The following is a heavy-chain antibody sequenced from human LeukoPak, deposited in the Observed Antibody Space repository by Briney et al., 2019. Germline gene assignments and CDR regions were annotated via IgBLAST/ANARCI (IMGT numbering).Heavy chain of an antibody. CDR1: GGSFSGYY. CDR3: ARGGRLRYFDWLPYYYYYYGMDV. CDR2: INHSGST. D-gene: IGHD3-9*01. Sequence: KPSETLSLTCAVYGGSFSGYYWSWIRQPPGKGLEWIGEINHSGSTNYNPSLKSRVTISVDTSKNQFSLKLSSVTAADTAVYYCARGGRLRYFDWLPYYYYYYGMDVWGQGTTVTVSS. V-gene: IGHV4-34*01. J-gene: IGHJ6*02.